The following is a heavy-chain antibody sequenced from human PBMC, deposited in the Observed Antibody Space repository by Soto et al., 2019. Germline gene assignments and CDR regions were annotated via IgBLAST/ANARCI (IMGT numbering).Heavy chain of an antibody. CDR2: ISGNGGST. CDR1: GFTFSSYA. CDR3: AKGYCSFTSCYDFEY. D-gene: IGHD2-2*01. Sequence: GSLRLSCAASGFTFSSYAMSWVRQGPGKGLEWVSSISGNGGSTYYADSVKGRFTISRDNSKNTLYLQMSSLRAEDTAVYYCAKGYCSFTSCYDFEYWGQGALVTVS. J-gene: IGHJ4*02. V-gene: IGHV3-23*01.